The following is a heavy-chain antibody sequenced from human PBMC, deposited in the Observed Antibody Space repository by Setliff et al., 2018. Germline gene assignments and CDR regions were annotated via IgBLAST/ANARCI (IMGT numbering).Heavy chain of an antibody. CDR3: TRRSANSSAD. Sequence: LRLSCAASGFIFSGSAIHWVRQASGKGLEWVGRIRDKYNSYAIAYAASVEGRFTISRDDSKNMAYLQMNSLRTEDTAVYYCTRRSANSSADWGQGTLVTVSS. CDR1: GFIFSGSA. V-gene: IGHV3-73*01. J-gene: IGHJ4*02. D-gene: IGHD6-19*01. CDR2: IRDKYNSYAI.